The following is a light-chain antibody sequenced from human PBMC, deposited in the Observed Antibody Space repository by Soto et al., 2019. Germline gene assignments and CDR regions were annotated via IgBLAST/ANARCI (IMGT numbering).Light chain of an antibody. Sequence: DIQMTQSPSSLSAFVGYIVTITCRASQDIANFLAWYQQKPGKAPKLLIYDASNLETGVPSRFSGSGSGTDFTFTISSLQPEDIATYYCQQYDNLPINCGQGTRLEIK. CDR1: QDIANF. CDR2: DAS. J-gene: IGKJ5*01. CDR3: QQYDNLPIN. V-gene: IGKV1-33*01.